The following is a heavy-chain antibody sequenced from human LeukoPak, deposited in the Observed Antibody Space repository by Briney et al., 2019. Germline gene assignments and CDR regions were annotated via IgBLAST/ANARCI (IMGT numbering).Heavy chain of an antibody. CDR2: ISSSSGTI. D-gene: IGHD1-26*01. Sequence: HTGGSLRLSCAASGFTFNTYSMNWVRQAPGKGLEWVSYISSSSGTIYQADSVKGRFTISRDNAENSLYLQMNSLRAEDTAVYYCARAMYSGSYYVFDYWGQGTLVTVSS. CDR3: ARAMYSGSYYVFDY. J-gene: IGHJ4*02. V-gene: IGHV3-48*01. CDR1: GFTFNTYS.